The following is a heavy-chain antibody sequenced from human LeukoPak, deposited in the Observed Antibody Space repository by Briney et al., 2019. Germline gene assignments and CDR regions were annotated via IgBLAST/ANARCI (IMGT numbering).Heavy chain of an antibody. Sequence: SETLSLTYTVSGGSISSGNYYWSWIRKPAGKGLEWIGRIYTSGSTNYNPSLKSRVTISVDTSKNQFSLKLSSVTAADTAVYYCAREGDYYDTSGTLDYWGQGTLVTVSS. CDR2: IYTSGST. CDR1: GGSISSGNYY. V-gene: IGHV4-61*02. CDR3: AREGDYYDTSGTLDY. J-gene: IGHJ4*02. D-gene: IGHD3-22*01.